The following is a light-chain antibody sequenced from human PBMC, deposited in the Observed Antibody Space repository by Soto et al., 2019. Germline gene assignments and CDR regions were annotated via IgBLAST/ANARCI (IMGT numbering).Light chain of an antibody. V-gene: IGKV2-28*01. CDR2: LGS. J-gene: IGKJ1*01. CDR3: MQALQTPWT. CDR1: QSLLHSNGYNY. Sequence: DIVMTQSPLSLPVTPGEPASISCRSSQSLLHSNGYNYLDWYLQKPGQSPQLLIYLGSNRASGVPDRFSGSGSGTDFTLKISRGEAGDVGVYYCMQALQTPWTFGQGTKVEIK.